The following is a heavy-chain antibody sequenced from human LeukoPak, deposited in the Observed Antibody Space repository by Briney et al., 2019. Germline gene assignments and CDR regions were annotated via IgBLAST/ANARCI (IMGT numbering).Heavy chain of an antibody. CDR2: INHSGST. V-gene: IGHV4-34*01. D-gene: IGHD5-24*01. J-gene: IGHJ6*03. Sequence: SETLSLTCAVYGGSFSGCYWSWIRQPPGKGLEWIGEINHSGSTNYNPSLKSRVTISVDTSKNQFSLKLSSVTAADTAVYYCARGGGGLQFHYYYYYMDVWGKGTTVTVSS. CDR3: ARGGGGLQFHYYYYYMDV. CDR1: GGSFSGCY.